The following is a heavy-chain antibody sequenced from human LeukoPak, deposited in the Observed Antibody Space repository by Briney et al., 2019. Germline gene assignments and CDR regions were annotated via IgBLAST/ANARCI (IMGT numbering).Heavy chain of an antibody. J-gene: IGHJ6*02. D-gene: IGHD3-22*01. CDR2: IYYSGST. V-gene: IGHV4-39*07. CDR1: GGSISSSSYY. CDR3: ARDLSGYSVLTYDYYYYGMDV. Sequence: PSETLSLTCTVSGGSISSSSYYWGWIRQPPGKGLEWIGSIYYSGSTYYNPSLKSRVTISVDTSKNQFSLKLSSVTAADTAVYYCARDLSGYSVLTYDYYYYGMDVWGQGTTVTVSS.